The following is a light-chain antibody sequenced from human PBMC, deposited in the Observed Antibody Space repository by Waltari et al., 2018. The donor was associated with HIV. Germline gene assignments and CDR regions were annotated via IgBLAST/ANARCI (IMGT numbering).Light chain of an antibody. V-gene: IGLV1-51*01. CDR2: GHG. Sequence: QSVLTQPPSMSAAPGERVTISCPGSSPNIGTNVVPWYQQLPGTAPKLLIYGHGSRPSGVPDRFSGSKSGTSATLGITGLQTGDEADYYCGTWDSSLSSYVFGTGTKVTVL. CDR3: GTWDSSLSSYV. J-gene: IGLJ1*01. CDR1: SPNIGTNV.